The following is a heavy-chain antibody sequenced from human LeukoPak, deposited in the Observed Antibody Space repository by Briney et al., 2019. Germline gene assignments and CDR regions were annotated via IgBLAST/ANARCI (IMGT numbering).Heavy chain of an antibody. Sequence: PGGSLRLSCAASGFTFSSYAMNWVRQAPGKGLEWVSGISGSGGSTYYAGSVKGRFTISRDNAKNSLYLQMNSLRAEDTAVYYCARGGDHPTYLFQYMDVWGKGTTVTVSS. J-gene: IGHJ6*03. CDR3: ARGGDHPTYLFQYMDV. CDR1: GFTFSSYA. D-gene: IGHD3-16*01. V-gene: IGHV3-23*01. CDR2: ISGSGGST.